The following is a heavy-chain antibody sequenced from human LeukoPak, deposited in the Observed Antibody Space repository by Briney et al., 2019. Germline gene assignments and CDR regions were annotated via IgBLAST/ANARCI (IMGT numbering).Heavy chain of an antibody. Sequence: SETLSLTCTVSGGSISSYYWSWIRQPAGKGLEWIGRIYTSGSTNYNSSLKSRVTMPVDTSKNQFSLKLSSVTAADTAVYYCARGTTIFGVVIISFDYWGQGTLVTVSS. V-gene: IGHV4-4*07. CDR1: GGSISSYY. J-gene: IGHJ4*02. CDR2: IYTSGST. CDR3: ARGTTIFGVVIISFDY. D-gene: IGHD3-3*01.